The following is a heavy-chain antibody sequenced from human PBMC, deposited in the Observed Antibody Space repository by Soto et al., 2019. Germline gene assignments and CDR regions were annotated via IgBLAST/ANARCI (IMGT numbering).Heavy chain of an antibody. CDR2: VHDSWGS. V-gene: IGHV4-59*08. J-gene: IGHJ4*02. CDR3: ARRYGGTLDY. D-gene: IGHD4-17*01. Sequence: SCKASGYTFTSYAMHWVRQAPGQRLEWIGYVHDSWGSHYNPSLKSRVAISLDTSKSQFSLKLSSVTAADTAVYYCARRYGGTLDYWGQGTLVTVSS. CDR1: GYTFTSYA.